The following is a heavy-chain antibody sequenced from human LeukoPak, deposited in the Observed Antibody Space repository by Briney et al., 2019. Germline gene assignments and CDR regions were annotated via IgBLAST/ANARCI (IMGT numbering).Heavy chain of an antibody. Sequence: SETLSLTCTVSGGSISSYYWSWIRQPAGKGLEWIGRIYTSGSTNYNPSLKSRVTISVDTSKNQFSLKLSSVTAADTAVYYCARTGDDGSGWPEIYFDYWGQGTLVTVSS. V-gene: IGHV4-4*07. CDR1: GGSISSYY. J-gene: IGHJ4*02. CDR2: IYTSGST. CDR3: ARTGDDGSGWPEIYFDY. D-gene: IGHD6-19*01.